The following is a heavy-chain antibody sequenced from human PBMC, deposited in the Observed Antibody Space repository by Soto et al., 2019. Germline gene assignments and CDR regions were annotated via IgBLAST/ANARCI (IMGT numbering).Heavy chain of an antibody. D-gene: IGHD1-1*01. CDR3: ARGLGGQLYLSSHFEY. CDR1: GGSVNSGYYY. J-gene: IGHJ4*02. CDR2: IYSSGIS. Sequence: QLLESGPGLVKPSETLSLTCTVSGGSVNSGYYYWHWIRQPPGKGLEWIGYIYSSGISNYTPSLKSLFTRSEDTSKNRLSLKLKSVTSENTVVYYGARGLGGQLYLSSHFEYCGQGTLV. V-gene: IGHV4-61*01.